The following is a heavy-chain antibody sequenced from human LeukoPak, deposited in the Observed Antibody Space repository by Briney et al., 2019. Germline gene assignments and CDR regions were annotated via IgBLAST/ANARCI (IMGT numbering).Heavy chain of an antibody. CDR2: INPNSGGT. CDR3: ARDLVVRGVTEFGI. J-gene: IGHJ3*02. CDR1: GYTFTGYY. Sequence: ASVKVSCKASGYTFTGYYMHWVRQAPGQGLEWMGWINPNSGGTNYAQKFQGRVTMTRDTSISTAYMELSRLRSDDTAVYYCARDLVVRGVTEFGIWGQGTMVTVSS. V-gene: IGHV1-2*02. D-gene: IGHD3-10*01.